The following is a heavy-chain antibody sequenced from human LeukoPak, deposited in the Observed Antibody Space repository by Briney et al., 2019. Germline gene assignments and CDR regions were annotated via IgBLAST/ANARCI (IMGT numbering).Heavy chain of an antibody. V-gene: IGHV3-30*18. D-gene: IGHD1-26*01. CDR3: AKETPLGSSWSGP. CDR1: GFTFSSYG. Sequence: GGSLRLSCAASGFTFSSYGMHWVRQAPGKGLEWAAVISYDGSDKQYADSVKGRFIISRDNSKNTLYLQMNSLRVEDTAVYYCAKETPLGSSWSGPWGQGTLVTVSS. J-gene: IGHJ5*02. CDR2: ISYDGSDK.